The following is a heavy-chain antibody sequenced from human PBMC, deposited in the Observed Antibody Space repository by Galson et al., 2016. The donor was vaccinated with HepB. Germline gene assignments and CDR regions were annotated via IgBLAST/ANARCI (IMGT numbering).Heavy chain of an antibody. CDR1: GYSFSTYG. CDR2: ISTNSGNT. V-gene: IGHV1-18*04. CDR3: ARDRDWNLDF. Sequence: SVKVSCKASGYSFSTYGISWVRQTPGQGLEWMGWISTNSGNTKYSQILQDRVTLTRDTSTRTAYMELRSLRSDDTATYYCARDRDWNLDFWGQGTLVTVSS. D-gene: IGHD1-1*01. J-gene: IGHJ4*02.